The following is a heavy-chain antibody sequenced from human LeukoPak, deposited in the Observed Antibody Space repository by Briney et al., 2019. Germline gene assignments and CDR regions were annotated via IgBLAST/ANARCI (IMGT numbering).Heavy chain of an antibody. CDR3: AAAHFGVDQYYYGMDV. CDR1: GFTFSSYG. Sequence: PGRSLRLSCAASGFTFSSYGMHWVRQAPGKGLEWVAVISYDGSHKYSADSVKGRFTISRDNSKNTLYLQMNSLRAEDTAIYYCAAAHFGVDQYYYGMDVWGQGTTVTVSS. J-gene: IGHJ6*02. CDR2: ISYDGSHK. V-gene: IGHV3-30*03. D-gene: IGHD3-3*01.